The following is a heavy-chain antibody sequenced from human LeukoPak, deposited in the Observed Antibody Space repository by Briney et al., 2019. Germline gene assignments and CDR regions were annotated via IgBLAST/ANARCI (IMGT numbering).Heavy chain of an antibody. D-gene: IGHD6-6*01. J-gene: IGHJ6*03. CDR1: GFTFSSYS. V-gene: IGHV3-48*01. CDR2: ISSSSVTM. Sequence: GGSLRLSCAASGFTFSSYSMNWVRQAPGKGLEWVSYISSSSVTMYYADSVKGRFTISRDNAKNPLYLQMNSLRAEDTAVYYCARDLYSSSSVYYYYMDVWGKGTTVTVSS. CDR3: ARDLYSSSSVYYYYMDV.